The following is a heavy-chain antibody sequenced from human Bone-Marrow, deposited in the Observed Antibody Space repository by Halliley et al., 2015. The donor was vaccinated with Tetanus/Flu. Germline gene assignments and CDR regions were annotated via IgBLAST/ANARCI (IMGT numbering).Heavy chain of an antibody. D-gene: IGHD2-15*01. CDR2: ISGRGT. CDR3: ARGGGCSGGTCYYADY. J-gene: IGHJ4*02. CDR1: GFNFGYHV. Sequence: SLRLSCVASGFNFGYHVMSWVRQAPGKGLEWVSTISGRGTYYAESAKDRFTISRDDSKDTLYLLMNSLRAEDTAVYHCARGGGCSGGTCYYADYWGQGTLVTVSS. V-gene: IGHV3-23*01.